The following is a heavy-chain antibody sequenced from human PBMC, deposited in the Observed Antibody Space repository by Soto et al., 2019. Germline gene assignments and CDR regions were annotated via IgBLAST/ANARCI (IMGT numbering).Heavy chain of an antibody. CDR3: ATPRRGIAAARTKLGFDP. V-gene: IGHV1-69*06. J-gene: IGHJ5*02. Sequence: QVQLVQSGAAVKKPGSSVKVSCQASVGTFSSYAISWVRQDHGPGLEWLGGIIPIFGTANYAQKFQRRVTLTADKSTSTEYMELSSLRSEPTAVYYCATPRRGIAAARTKLGFDPCGQGPLVPVSS. CDR2: IIPIFGTA. D-gene: IGHD6-13*01. CDR1: VGTFSSYA.